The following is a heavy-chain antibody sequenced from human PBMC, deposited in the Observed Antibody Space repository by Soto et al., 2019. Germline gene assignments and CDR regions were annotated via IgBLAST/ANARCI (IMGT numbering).Heavy chain of an antibody. J-gene: IGHJ6*02. Sequence: SETLSLTCTVSGGSISSGGYYWSWIRQHPGKGLEWIGYIYYSGSTYYNPSLKSRVTISVDTSKNQFSLRLSSVTAADTAVYYCARGETRGGYGSGSYPYYYYYGMDVWGQGTTVTVSS. D-gene: IGHD3-10*01. V-gene: IGHV4-31*03. CDR3: ARGETRGGYGSGSYPYYYYYGMDV. CDR2: IYYSGST. CDR1: GGSISSGGYY.